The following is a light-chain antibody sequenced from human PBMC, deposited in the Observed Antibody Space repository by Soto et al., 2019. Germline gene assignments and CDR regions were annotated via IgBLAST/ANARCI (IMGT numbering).Light chain of an antibody. J-gene: IGKJ5*01. V-gene: IGKV3-20*01. CDR1: QSLSTPD. CDR3: QQYGSLPYT. Sequence: PGKRATLSCLASQSLSTPDLVWYQHKSGQPPRLVIHGTFSTASGIPARFSVSGSGTDFTLTISRLEPEDSAVYYCQQYGSLPYTFGRRTRLG. CDR2: GTF.